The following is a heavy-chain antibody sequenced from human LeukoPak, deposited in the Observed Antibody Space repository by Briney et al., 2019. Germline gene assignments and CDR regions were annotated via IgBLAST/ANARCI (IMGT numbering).Heavy chain of an antibody. CDR2: INHSGST. V-gene: IGHV4-34*01. J-gene: IGHJ6*04. CDR3: ARCSTSSYYYYGMDV. Sequence: SETLSLTCAVYGGSFSGYYWSWIRQPPGKGLEWIGEINHSGSTNYNPSPRSRVTISVDTSKHQFSLKLSSVTAADTAVYYCARCSTSSYYYYGMDVWGKGTTVTVPS. D-gene: IGHD2-2*01. CDR1: GGSFSGYY.